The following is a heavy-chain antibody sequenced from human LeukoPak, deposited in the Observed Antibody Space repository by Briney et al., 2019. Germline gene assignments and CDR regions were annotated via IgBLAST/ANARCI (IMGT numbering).Heavy chain of an antibody. CDR2: ISSSSSYI. Sequence: GGSLRLSCAASGFTFSSYGMHWVRQAPGKGLEWVSSISSSSSYIYYADSVKGRFTISRDNAKNSLYLQMNSLRAEDTAVYYCARVDSSSWYALDYWGQGTLVTVSS. CDR3: ARVDSSSWYALDY. V-gene: IGHV3-21*01. J-gene: IGHJ4*02. CDR1: GFTFSSYG. D-gene: IGHD6-13*01.